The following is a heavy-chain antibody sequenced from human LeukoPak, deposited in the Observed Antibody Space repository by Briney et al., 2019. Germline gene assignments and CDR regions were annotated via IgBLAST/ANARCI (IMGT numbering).Heavy chain of an antibody. Sequence: SETLSLTCTVSGGFINSYYWSWIRQPPGKGLEWIGYIYYSGSTKYNPSLKSRVTISVDTSKNQFSLKLSSVTAADTAVYYCARGGTTVTPGLLWFDPWGQGTLVTVSS. V-gene: IGHV4-59*01. CDR3: ARGGTTVTPGLLWFDP. D-gene: IGHD4-17*01. J-gene: IGHJ5*02. CDR1: GGFINSYY. CDR2: IYYSGST.